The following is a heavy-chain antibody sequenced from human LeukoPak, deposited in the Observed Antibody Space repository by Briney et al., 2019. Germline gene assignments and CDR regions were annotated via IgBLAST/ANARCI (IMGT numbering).Heavy chain of an antibody. CDR1: GGSITNYY. Sequence: PSETLSLTCTVSGGSITNYYWSWIRQPPGKGLEWIGYIHYSGSTKYKSSLKSRVTISVDTSKNQFSLKLNSVTAADTAVYYCARGDSTVTPKYFQYWGQGTLVTVSS. D-gene: IGHD4-23*01. J-gene: IGHJ1*01. CDR3: ARGDSTVTPKYFQY. CDR2: IHYSGST. V-gene: IGHV4-59*01.